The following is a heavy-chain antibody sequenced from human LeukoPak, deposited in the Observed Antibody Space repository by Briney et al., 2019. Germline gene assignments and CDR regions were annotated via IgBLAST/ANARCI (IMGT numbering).Heavy chain of an antibody. CDR1: GLTFTDAW. D-gene: IGHD5-24*01. CDR2: ITASGTE. Sequence: GGSLRLSCAVSGLTFTDAWVSWVRQAPGKGLEWVTRITASGTENYAAPVKARFTASRDDSKTTVYLQMKSLTTDDTAVYYCTTAPTRTWLPYFGYWGQGTVVTVSS. V-gene: IGHV3-15*01. J-gene: IGHJ4*02. CDR3: TTAPTRTWLPYFGY.